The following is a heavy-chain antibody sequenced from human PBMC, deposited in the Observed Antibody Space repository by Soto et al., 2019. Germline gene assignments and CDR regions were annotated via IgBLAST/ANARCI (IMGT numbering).Heavy chain of an antibody. CDR2: INPSGGST. CDR3: ARAIGRAAAPSIRSLDY. CDR1: GYTFTSYY. V-gene: IGHV1-46*01. J-gene: IGHJ4*02. D-gene: IGHD6-13*01. Sequence: ASVKVSCKASGYTFTSYYMHWVRQAPGQGLEWMGIINPSGGSTSYAQKFQGRVTMTRDTSTSTVYMELSSQRSEDTAVYYCARAIGRAAAPSIRSLDYWGQGTLVTVSS.